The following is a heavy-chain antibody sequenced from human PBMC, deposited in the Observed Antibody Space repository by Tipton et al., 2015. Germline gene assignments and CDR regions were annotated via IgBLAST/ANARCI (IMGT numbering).Heavy chain of an antibody. CDR2: ISSSSSYI. CDR1: GFTFSSYS. Sequence: GSLRLSCAASGFTFSSYSMNWVRQAPGKGLEWVSSISSSSSYIYYADSVKGRFTISRDNAKNSLYLQMNSLRAEDTAVFYCARRYYDSSGYFDYWGQGTLVTVSS. V-gene: IGHV3-21*01. J-gene: IGHJ4*02. CDR3: ARRYYDSSGYFDY. D-gene: IGHD3-22*01.